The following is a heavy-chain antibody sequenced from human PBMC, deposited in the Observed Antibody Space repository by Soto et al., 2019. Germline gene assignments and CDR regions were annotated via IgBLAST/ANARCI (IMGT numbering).Heavy chain of an antibody. CDR1: GGTFSSYA. CDR3: ARDLAYCGGDCYSVWFDP. Sequence: QVQLVQSGAEVKKPGSSVKVSCKASGGTFSSYAINWVRQAPGQGLEWMGGIIPIFGTANYAQKFQGRVTITADESTSTAYMELSSLRSEDTAVYYCARDLAYCGGDCYSVWFDPWGQGTLVTVSS. V-gene: IGHV1-69*01. CDR2: IIPIFGTA. D-gene: IGHD2-21*02. J-gene: IGHJ5*02.